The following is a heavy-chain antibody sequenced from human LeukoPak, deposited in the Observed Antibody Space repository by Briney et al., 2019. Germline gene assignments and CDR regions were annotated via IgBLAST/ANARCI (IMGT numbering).Heavy chain of an antibody. CDR2: MNATSGGA. D-gene: IGHD2-2*01. Sequence: GASVTVSFKASGCRVTGFYIHWVRQAPGQGLEWMGWMNATSGGANYAQGFRGSLTMTGDTSITTAYMHLSSLASDDTAMYYCITSSAYSTSWGAFDIWGQGTMVTVSS. J-gene: IGHJ3*02. V-gene: IGHV1-2*02. CDR3: ITSSAYSTSWGAFDI. CDR1: GCRVTGFY.